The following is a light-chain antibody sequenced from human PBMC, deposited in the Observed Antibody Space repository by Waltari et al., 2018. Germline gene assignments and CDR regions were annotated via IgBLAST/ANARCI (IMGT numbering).Light chain of an antibody. V-gene: IGKV3-15*01. CDR1: QSVKSN. J-gene: IGKJ2*01. CDR3: QQYNIRHPDT. Sequence: EIVMTQSPATLSVSPGERATLSCRASQSVKSNLAWYQQKPGQAPKLLIYGASTRVTGIPARFSGSGSGTEFTLTISSLQSEDSAVYFCQQYNIRHPDTFGQGTKLEIK. CDR2: GAS.